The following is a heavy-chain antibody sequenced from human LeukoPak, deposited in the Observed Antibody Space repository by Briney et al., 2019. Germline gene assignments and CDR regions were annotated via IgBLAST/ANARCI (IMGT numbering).Heavy chain of an antibody. Sequence: SETLSLTCAVYGGSFSDYYWSWIRQPPGKGLEWIGEINHSESTSYNPSLKSRVTISVDTSKNQFSLKLSSVTAADTAVYYCARVSMITFGGVDAFDIWGQGTMVTVSS. CDR2: INHSEST. J-gene: IGHJ3*02. V-gene: IGHV4-34*01. CDR3: ARVSMITFGGVDAFDI. D-gene: IGHD3-16*01. CDR1: GGSFSDYY.